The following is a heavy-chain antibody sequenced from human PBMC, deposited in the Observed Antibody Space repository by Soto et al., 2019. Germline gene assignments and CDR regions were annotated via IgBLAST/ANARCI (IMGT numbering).Heavy chain of an antibody. Sequence: SETLSLTCAVYGGSFSGYYWTWIRQPPGTGLEWIGEINHSGSTNYNPSLKSRVTISVDTSKNQFSLKLTSVTAEDTAVYFCARGHYDSHPGSSDYWGQGTLVTVSS. V-gene: IGHV4-34*01. D-gene: IGHD3-10*01. CDR1: GGSFSGYY. CDR3: ARGHYDSHPGSSDY. J-gene: IGHJ4*02. CDR2: INHSGST.